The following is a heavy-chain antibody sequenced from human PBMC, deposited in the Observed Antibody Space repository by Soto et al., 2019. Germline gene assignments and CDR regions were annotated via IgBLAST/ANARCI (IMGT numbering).Heavy chain of an antibody. Sequence: ASVKVSCKASGYTFTSYGISGVRQAPGQGLEWMGWISAYNGNTNYAQKLQGRVTMTTDTSTSTAYMELRSLRSDDTAVYYCARVGSTIFGVVIPGYYYYGMDVWGQGTTVTVSS. D-gene: IGHD3-3*01. J-gene: IGHJ6*02. CDR3: ARVGSTIFGVVIPGYYYYGMDV. V-gene: IGHV1-18*04. CDR2: ISAYNGNT. CDR1: GYTFTSYG.